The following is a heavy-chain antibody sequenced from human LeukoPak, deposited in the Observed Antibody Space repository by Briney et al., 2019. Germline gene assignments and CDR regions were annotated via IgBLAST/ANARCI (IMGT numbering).Heavy chain of an antibody. CDR2: ISYDGSNK. V-gene: IGHV3-30*18. CDR1: GFTFSSYG. Sequence: GGSLRLTCAASGFTFSSYGMHWVRQAPGKGLEWVAVISYDGSNKYYADSVKGRFTISRDNSKNTLYLQMNSLRAEDTAVYYCANGIVVVTAINDAFDIWGQGTMVTVSS. D-gene: IGHD2-21*02. J-gene: IGHJ3*02. CDR3: ANGIVVVTAINDAFDI.